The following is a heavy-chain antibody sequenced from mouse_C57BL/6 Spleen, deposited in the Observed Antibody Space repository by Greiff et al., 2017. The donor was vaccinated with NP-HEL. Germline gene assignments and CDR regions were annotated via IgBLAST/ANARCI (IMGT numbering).Heavy chain of an antibody. D-gene: IGHD1-1*01. V-gene: IGHV1-80*01. CDR2: IYPGDGDT. Sequence: VQLQQSGAELVKPGASVKISFKASGYAFSSYWMNWVKQRPGKGLEWIGQIYPGDGDTNYNGKFKGKATLTADKSSSTAYMQLSSLTSEDSAVYFCARSLTTVASPFAYWGQGTLVTVSA. J-gene: IGHJ3*01. CDR1: GYAFSSYW. CDR3: ARSLTTVASPFAY.